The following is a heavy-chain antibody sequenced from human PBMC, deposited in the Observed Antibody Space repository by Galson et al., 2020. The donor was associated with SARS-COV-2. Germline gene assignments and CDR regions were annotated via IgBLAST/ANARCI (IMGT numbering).Heavy chain of an antibody. CDR1: GFTFSSYG. CDR3: SKDEMGPDY. CDR2: IRYDGSNK. Sequence: QLGESLKISCAASGFTFSSYGMHWVRQAPGKGLEWVAFIRYDGSNKYYADSVKGRFTISRDNSKNTLYLQMNSLRAEDTAVYYCSKDEMGPDYWSQGALVTGSS. V-gene: IGHV3-30*02. J-gene: IGHJ4*02. D-gene: IGHD1-26*01.